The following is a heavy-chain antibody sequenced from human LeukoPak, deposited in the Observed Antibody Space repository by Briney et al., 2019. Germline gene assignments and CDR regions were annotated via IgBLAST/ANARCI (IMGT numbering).Heavy chain of an antibody. V-gene: IGHV4-59*12. Sequence: SETLSLTCTVSGGSISSYYWSWIRQPPGKGLEWIGYIYYSGSTYYNPSLKSRVTISVDTSKNQFSLKLSSVTAADTAVYYCARGGGDGSFLDYWGQGTLVTVSS. CDR1: GGSISSYY. CDR3: ARGGGDGSFLDY. CDR2: IYYSGST. D-gene: IGHD5-24*01. J-gene: IGHJ4*02.